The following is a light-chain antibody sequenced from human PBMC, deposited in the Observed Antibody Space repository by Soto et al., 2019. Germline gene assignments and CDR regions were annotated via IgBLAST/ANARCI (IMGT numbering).Light chain of an antibody. CDR1: QSISSW. Sequence: DIQMTQSPSTLSASVGDRVTITCRASQSISSWLAWYQQKPGKAPKLLIYDASSLESVVPSRFSGSGSGTEFTLTISSLQPDDFATYYCKQYDSYSPMYTFGQGTKLQI. J-gene: IGKJ2*01. CDR3: KQYDSYSPMYT. V-gene: IGKV1-5*01. CDR2: DAS.